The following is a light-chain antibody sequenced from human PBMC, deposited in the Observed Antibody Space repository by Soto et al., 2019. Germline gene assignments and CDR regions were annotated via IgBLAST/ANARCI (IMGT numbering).Light chain of an antibody. J-gene: IGKJ1*01. V-gene: IGKV3-11*01. Sequence: TQSPSTLSGSVGYRFTITCRASQSVSSYLAWYQQKPGQAPRLLIYDASNRATGIPARFSGSGSGTDFTLTISSLEPEDFAVYYCQQRSNWPITFGQGTTVDIK. CDR3: QQRSNWPIT. CDR1: QSVSSY. CDR2: DAS.